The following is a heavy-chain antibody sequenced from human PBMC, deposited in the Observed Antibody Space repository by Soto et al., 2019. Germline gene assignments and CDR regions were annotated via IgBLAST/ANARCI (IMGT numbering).Heavy chain of an antibody. D-gene: IGHD5-12*01. CDR3: ARARVATPRLEDPFDI. CDR2: IYPGDSDA. V-gene: IGHV5-51*03. J-gene: IGHJ3*02. Sequence: GKSLKISCKGSGYSFSTYWLAWVRQMPGKGLEYMGIIYPGDSDARYSPSFQGQVTISADKSINTAYLQCSSLKASDTAIYYCARARVATPRLEDPFDIWGQGTLVTVSS. CDR1: GYSFSTYW.